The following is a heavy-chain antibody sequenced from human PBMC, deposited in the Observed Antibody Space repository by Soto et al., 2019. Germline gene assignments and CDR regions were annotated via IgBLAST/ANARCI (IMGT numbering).Heavy chain of an antibody. Sequence: QVQLVQSGAEVKEPGASVKISCKGSGYTFTNFYIHWVRQAPGQGLEWMGIVNPNGDSTNYAQNFKGRITISRDTSTSTVYMDLSSLRSDDTAVYYCARVLASGDYWGQGTLVTVSS. D-gene: IGHD6-6*01. CDR2: VNPNGDST. CDR3: ARVLASGDY. V-gene: IGHV1-46*01. CDR1: GYTFTNFY. J-gene: IGHJ4*02.